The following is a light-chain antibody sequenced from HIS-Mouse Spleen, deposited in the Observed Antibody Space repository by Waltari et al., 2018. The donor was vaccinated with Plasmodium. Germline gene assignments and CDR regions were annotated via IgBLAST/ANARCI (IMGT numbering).Light chain of an antibody. J-gene: IGLJ3*02. V-gene: IGLV2-23*03. Sequence: QSALTPPASVSGSHGQSIPISCTGPSSDVGSYNLFSWYQQHPGKAPKLMIYEGSKRPSGVSNRFSGSKSGNTASLTISGLQAEDEADYYCCSYAGSSTFVFGGGTKLTV. CDR2: EGS. CDR1: SSDVGSYNL. CDR3: CSYAGSSTFV.